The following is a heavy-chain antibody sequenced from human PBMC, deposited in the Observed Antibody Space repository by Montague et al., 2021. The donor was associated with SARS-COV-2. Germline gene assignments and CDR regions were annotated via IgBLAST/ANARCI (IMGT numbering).Heavy chain of an antibody. CDR2: ISWNSGSI. D-gene: IGHD7-27*01. CDR1: GFTFDDYA. V-gene: IGHV3-9*01. CDR3: ALPQELGFDY. J-gene: IGHJ4*02. Sequence: SLRLSCAASGFTFDDYAMPWVRQAPGKGLEWVSGISWNSGSIGYADSVKGRFTISRDNAKNSLYLQMNSLRAEDTALYYCALPQELGFDYWGQGTLVTVSS.